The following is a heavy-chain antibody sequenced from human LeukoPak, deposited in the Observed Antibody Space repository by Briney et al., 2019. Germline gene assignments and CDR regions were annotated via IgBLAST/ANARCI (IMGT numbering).Heavy chain of an antibody. J-gene: IGHJ4*02. CDR3: ARDPTTIPTSFDS. CDR1: GGSISSYY. CDR2: IYTSGST. D-gene: IGHD2-2*02. V-gene: IGHV4-4*07. Sequence: SETLSLTCTVSGGSISSYYWSWIRQPPGKGLEWIGRIYTSGSTNYNPSLKSRVTMSVDTSKNQFSLKLSSVTAADTAVYYCARDPTTIPTSFDSWGQGTLVTVSS.